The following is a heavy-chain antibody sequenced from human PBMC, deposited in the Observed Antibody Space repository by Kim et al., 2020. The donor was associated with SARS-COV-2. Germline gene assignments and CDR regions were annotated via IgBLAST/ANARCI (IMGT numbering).Heavy chain of an antibody. V-gene: IGHV1-3*01. CDR2: GTGDT. D-gene: IGHD2-2*01. CDR3: ARSRSLDY. J-gene: IGHJ4*02. Sequence: GTGDTKFSQKFQGRVTLTSDTSASAAYMELSSLGSEDTAVYYCARSRSLDYWGQGTLVTVSS.